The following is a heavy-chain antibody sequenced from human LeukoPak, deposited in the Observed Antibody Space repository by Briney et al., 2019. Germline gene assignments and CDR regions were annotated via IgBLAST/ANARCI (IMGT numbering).Heavy chain of an antibody. V-gene: IGHV4-59*01. Sequence: PSETLSLTCTVSGGSISSYYWSWIRQPPGKGLEWIGYIYYSGSTNYNPSLKSRVTISVDTSKNQFSLKLSSVTAADTAVYYCARGGHDSSGNYSMDVDYWGQGTLVTVSS. D-gene: IGHD3-22*01. J-gene: IGHJ4*02. CDR1: GGSISSYY. CDR2: IYYSGST. CDR3: ARGGHDSSGNYSMDVDY.